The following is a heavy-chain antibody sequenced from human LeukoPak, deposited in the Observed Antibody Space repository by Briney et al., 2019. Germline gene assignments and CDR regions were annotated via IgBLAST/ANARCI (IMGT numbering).Heavy chain of an antibody. D-gene: IGHD2-2*01. CDR3: AKRPLIPAAPFDY. J-gene: IGHJ4*02. V-gene: IGHV3-7*01. Sequence: GGSLRFSCAASGFPFTSYWMVWVRQAPGKGLEWVANINDDGSEKNYLESLKGRFTISRDNANNSVSLHMTALRAEDTAIYYCAKRPLIPAAPFDYWGQGTLVTVSS. CDR2: INDDGSEK. CDR1: GFPFTSYW.